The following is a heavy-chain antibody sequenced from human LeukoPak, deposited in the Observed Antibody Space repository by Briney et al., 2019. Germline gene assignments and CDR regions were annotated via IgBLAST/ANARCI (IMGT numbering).Heavy chain of an antibody. CDR3: ARRGKYSYYSSGYYYGFDY. V-gene: IGHV4-38-2*01. CDR2: IYHSGTT. Sequence: SETLSLTCAVSGYSVSSGYQWGWIRQPPGKGLEWIGNIYHSGTTYYNPSLKSRVTISLDTSKNQFSLKLSSVTAADTAVYYCARRGKYSYYSSGYYYGFDYWGQGTLVTVSS. CDR1: GYSVSSGYQ. J-gene: IGHJ4*02. D-gene: IGHD3-22*01.